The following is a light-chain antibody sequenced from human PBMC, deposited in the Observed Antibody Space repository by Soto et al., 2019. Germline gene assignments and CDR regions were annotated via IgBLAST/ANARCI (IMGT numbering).Light chain of an antibody. J-gene: IGLJ3*02. CDR1: SSDIGGYDY. Sequence: QSALTQPPSASGSPGQSVTISCTGTSSDIGGYDYVSWYQQYPGKAPKVIVYAVTQRPSGVPDRFSGSKSGNTASLTVSGLQADDEADYYCTSYAGWINWVFGGGTKLTVL. CDR3: TSYAGWINWV. CDR2: AVT. V-gene: IGLV2-8*01.